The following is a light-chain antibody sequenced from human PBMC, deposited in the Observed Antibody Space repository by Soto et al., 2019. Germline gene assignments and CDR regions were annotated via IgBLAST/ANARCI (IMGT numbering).Light chain of an antibody. CDR1: QSVSSTY. V-gene: IGKV3-20*01. J-gene: IGKJ5*01. CDR2: GAS. Sequence: EIVLTQSPGTLSLSPGERATLSCRASQSVSSTYFAWYQQKPGQAPRLLIYGASSRATGVPDRFSGSGSGTDLTLTISSLQSEDFAVYYCQQYNNWPLTFGQGTRLEIK. CDR3: QQYNNWPLT.